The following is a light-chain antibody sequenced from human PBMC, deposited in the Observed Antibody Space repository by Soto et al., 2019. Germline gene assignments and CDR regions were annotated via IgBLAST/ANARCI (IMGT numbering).Light chain of an antibody. Sequence: IVLTQSPGTLSLSPGERATLSCRASQSVSSSYLAWYQQKPGQAPRLLIYGASSRATGITDRFSGSGSGTDFTLTISRLEPEDFAMYYCQQYGTSVTFGGGTKVDIK. CDR3: QQYGTSVT. CDR2: GAS. CDR1: QSVSSSY. J-gene: IGKJ4*01. V-gene: IGKV3-20*01.